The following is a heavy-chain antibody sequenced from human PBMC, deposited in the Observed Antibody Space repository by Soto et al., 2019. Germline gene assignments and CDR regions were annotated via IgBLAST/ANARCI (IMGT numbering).Heavy chain of an antibody. Sequence: QVQLVESGGGVVQPGRSLRLSCAASGFTFSSYAMHWVRQAPGKGLEWVAVISYDGSNKYYADSVKGRFTISRDNSKNTLYLQMNSLRAEDTAVYYCARVGSSSWYVNWFDLWGQGTLVTVSS. CDR1: GFTFSSYA. CDR2: ISYDGSNK. D-gene: IGHD6-13*01. V-gene: IGHV3-30-3*01. J-gene: IGHJ5*02. CDR3: ARVGSSSWYVNWFDL.